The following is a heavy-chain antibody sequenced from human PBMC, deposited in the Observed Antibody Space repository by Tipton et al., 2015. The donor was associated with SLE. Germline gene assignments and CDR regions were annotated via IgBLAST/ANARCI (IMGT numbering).Heavy chain of an antibody. Sequence: SLRLSCAASGFTFSSYAMSWVRQAPGKGLEWVSGISGSGDSTYYADSVKGRLTISRDNSKNTVFLQMNSLRAVDTAVYYCAKKVYSSGWYMDYWGQGTLVTVSS. CDR3: AKKVYSSGWYMDY. D-gene: IGHD6-19*01. CDR1: GFTFSSYA. V-gene: IGHV3-23*01. J-gene: IGHJ4*02. CDR2: ISGSGDST.